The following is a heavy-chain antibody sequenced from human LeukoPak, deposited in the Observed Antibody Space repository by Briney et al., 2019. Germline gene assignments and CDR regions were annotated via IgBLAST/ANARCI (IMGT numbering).Heavy chain of an antibody. D-gene: IGHD3-10*01. V-gene: IGHV4-59*08. CDR3: ARHIQRHAYYYGSGHAFDI. J-gene: IGHJ3*02. Sequence: SETLSLTCAVYGGSFSGYYWSWIRQPPGKGLEWIGYIYYSGSTNYNPSLKSRVTISVDTSKNQFSLKLSSVTAADTAVYYCARHIQRHAYYYGSGHAFDIWGQGTMVTVSS. CDR2: IYYSGST. CDR1: GGSFSGYY.